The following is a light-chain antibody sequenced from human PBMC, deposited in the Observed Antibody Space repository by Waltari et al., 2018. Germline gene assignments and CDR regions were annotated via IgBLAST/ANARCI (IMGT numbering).Light chain of an antibody. CDR3: QQYNSYPYT. Sequence: DIQMIQSPSTLSASVGDRVTITCWSSQIFSDGLCWYQQKPATAPKLLIYRASSLKRGVPSRFSGSESGTECTLTINSLQPDVVATYYCQQYNSYPYTFSQGTKLEIK. J-gene: IGKJ2*01. CDR2: RAS. V-gene: IGKV1-5*03. CDR1: QIFSDG.